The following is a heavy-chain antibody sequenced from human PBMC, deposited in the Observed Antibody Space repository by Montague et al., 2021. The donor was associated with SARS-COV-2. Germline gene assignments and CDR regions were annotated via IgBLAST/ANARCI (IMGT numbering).Heavy chain of an antibody. D-gene: IGHD3-22*01. CDR1: GDSVSSCAYY. CDR3: AREYFDSSGLVWIDP. V-gene: IGHV4-61*08. Sequence: SETLSLTCTVSGDSVSSCAYYWSWIRQPPGKGLEWIAYIYYSGNTYTKYNPSLEIRVSISVDTSKNQFSLKLTSGSAADTAVYYRAREYFDSSGLVWIDPWGQGTLVTVSS. J-gene: IGHJ5*02. CDR2: IYYSGNTYT.